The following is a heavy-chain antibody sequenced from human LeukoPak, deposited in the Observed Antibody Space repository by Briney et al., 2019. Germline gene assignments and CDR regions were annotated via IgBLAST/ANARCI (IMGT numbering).Heavy chain of an antibody. CDR1: GGSISSGNYC. J-gene: IGHJ4*02. Sequence: PSDTLSLTCTVSGGSISSGNYCWSWIRQPAGRGLEWIGHIHTSGNTNYNPSLKSRVTISVDTSKNQFSLKLSSVTAADTAVYYCARLLTATMVRGVIWGGKRQKYYFDYWGQGTLVTVSS. V-gene: IGHV4-61*09. D-gene: IGHD3-10*01. CDR3: ARLLTATMVRGVIWGGKRQKYYFDY. CDR2: IHTSGNT.